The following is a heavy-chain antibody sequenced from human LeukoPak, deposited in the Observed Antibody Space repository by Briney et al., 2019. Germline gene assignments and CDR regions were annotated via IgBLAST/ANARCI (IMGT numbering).Heavy chain of an antibody. Sequence: ASVKVSCKPSGYTFTNYYIHWVRQAPGQGLEWMGRIDPNTGGTKSAKNFQGRVTMTRDTSISTAYMALSGLRSDDTAVYYCASLYDIVGTTVDYWGQGTPVTVSS. CDR2: IDPNTGGT. V-gene: IGHV1-2*06. J-gene: IGHJ4*02. CDR3: ASLYDIVGTTVDY. CDR1: GYTFTNYY. D-gene: IGHD1-26*01.